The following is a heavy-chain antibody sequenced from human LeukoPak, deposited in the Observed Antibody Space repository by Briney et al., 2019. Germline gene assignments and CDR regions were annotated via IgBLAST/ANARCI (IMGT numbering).Heavy chain of an antibody. CDR2: IYYSGST. D-gene: IGHD6-19*01. V-gene: IGHV4-61*01. CDR1: GDSISTSNSY. CDR3: ARSLEQWLESGYYYYYMDV. J-gene: IGHJ6*03. Sequence: SETLSLTCTVSGDSISTSNSYWSWIRQPPGKGLEWIGYIYYSGSTNYNPSLKSRVTISVDTSKNQFSLKLSSVTAADTAVYYCARSLEQWLESGYYYYYMDVWGKGTTVTVSS.